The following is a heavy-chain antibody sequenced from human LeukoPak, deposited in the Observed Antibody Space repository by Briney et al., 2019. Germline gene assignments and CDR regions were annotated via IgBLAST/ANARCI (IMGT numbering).Heavy chain of an antibody. CDR2: MNPNIGNT. Sequence: GASVKVSCKASGYTFTSYDVNWVRQATGQGLEWMGWMNPNIGNTGYAQKFQGRVTMTRNTSISTAYMELSSVTSEDTAVYYCTRAHSGYDYSYGMDVWGQGTTVTVSS. CDR3: TRAHSGYDYSYGMDV. J-gene: IGHJ6*02. CDR1: GYTFTSYD. V-gene: IGHV1-8*01. D-gene: IGHD5-12*01.